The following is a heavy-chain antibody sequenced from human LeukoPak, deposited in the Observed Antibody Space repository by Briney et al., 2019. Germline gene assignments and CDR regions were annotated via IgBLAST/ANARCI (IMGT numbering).Heavy chain of an antibody. D-gene: IGHD5-12*01. CDR2: IWYDGSNK. Sequence: PGGSLRLSCAASGFTFSSYGMHWVRQAPGKGLEWVAVIWYDGSNKYYADSVKGRFTISRDNSKNTLYLQMNSLRAEDTAVYYCAKDSKIVATIINYWGQGTLVTVSS. CDR3: AKDSKIVATIINY. J-gene: IGHJ4*02. V-gene: IGHV3-33*06. CDR1: GFTFSSYG.